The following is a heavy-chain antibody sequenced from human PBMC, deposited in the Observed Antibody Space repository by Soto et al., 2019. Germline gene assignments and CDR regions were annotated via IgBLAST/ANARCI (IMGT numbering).Heavy chain of an antibody. CDR2: ISGSGGST. D-gene: IGHD3-16*02. CDR1: GFTFSSYA. J-gene: IGHJ4*02. V-gene: IGHV3-23*01. CDR3: AKDYVRSYRCTEPFDY. Sequence: EVQLLESGGGLVQPGGSLRLSCAASGFTFSSYAMSWVRQAPGKGLEWVSAISGSGGSTYYADSVKGRFTISRDNSKNTLYLQMNSLRAEDTAVYYCAKDYVRSYRCTEPFDYWGQGTLVTVSS.